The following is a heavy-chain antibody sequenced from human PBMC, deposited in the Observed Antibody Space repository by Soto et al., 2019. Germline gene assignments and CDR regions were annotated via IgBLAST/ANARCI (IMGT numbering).Heavy chain of an antibody. CDR3: ARDAAVPGESDRFDY. V-gene: IGHV4-4*02. Sequence: SETLSLTCAVSGDSIRTNNWWSWVRQPPGKGLEWIGEVDENGLTNYNPSLKSRVTMSVDTSRNQFSLKLSSVTAADTAMYYCARDAAVPGESDRFDYWGQGTLVTVSS. CDR1: GDSIRTNNW. D-gene: IGHD6-19*01. J-gene: IGHJ4*02. CDR2: VDENGLT.